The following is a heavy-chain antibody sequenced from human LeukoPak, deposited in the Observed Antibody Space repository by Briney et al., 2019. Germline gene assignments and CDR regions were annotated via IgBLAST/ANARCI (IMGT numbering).Heavy chain of an antibody. J-gene: IGHJ5*02. V-gene: IGHV4-59*02. D-gene: IGHD6-13*01. Sequence: PGGSLRLSCAASGFTVSSNYMSWVRQAPGKGLEWIGYIYYSGSTNYNPSLKSRVTISVDTSKNQFSLKLSSVTAADTAVYYCARTRRAGYSSSWDNWFDPWGQGTLVTVSS. CDR3: ARTRRAGYSSSWDNWFDP. CDR1: GFTVSSNY. CDR2: IYYSGST.